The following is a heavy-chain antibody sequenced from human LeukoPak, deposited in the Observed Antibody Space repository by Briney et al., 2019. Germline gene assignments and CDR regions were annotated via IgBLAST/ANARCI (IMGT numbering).Heavy chain of an antibody. CDR2: IIPIFGTA. Sequence: SVKVSCKASGGTFSSYAISWVRQAPGQGLEWMGGIIPIFGTANYAQKFQGRVTITADESTSTAYMELSSLRSEDTAVYYCARGVMDYGGNSAGDAFDIWGQGTMVTVSS. CDR3: ARGVMDYGGNSAGDAFDI. D-gene: IGHD4-23*01. CDR1: GGTFSSYA. V-gene: IGHV1-69*13. J-gene: IGHJ3*02.